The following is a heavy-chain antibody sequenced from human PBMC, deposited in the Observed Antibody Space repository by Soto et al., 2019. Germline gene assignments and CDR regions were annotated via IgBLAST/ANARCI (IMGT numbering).Heavy chain of an antibody. J-gene: IGHJ5*02. CDR1: GFTFSSYA. D-gene: IGHD2-15*01. CDR2: ISGSGGST. Sequence: EVQLLESGGGLVQPGGSLRLSCAASGFTFSSYAMSWVRQAPGKGLEWVSAISGSGGSTYYADSVKGRFTISRDNSKNTLYLQMNSLRAEDTDVYYCANFYIGYGSRGSCYPWFDPWGQGTLVTVSS. V-gene: IGHV3-23*01. CDR3: ANFYIGYGSRGSCYPWFDP.